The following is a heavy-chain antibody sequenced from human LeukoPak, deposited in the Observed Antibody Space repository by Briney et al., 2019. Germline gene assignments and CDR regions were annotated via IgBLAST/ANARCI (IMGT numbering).Heavy chain of an antibody. CDR1: GGSISSYY. J-gene: IGHJ3*02. V-gene: IGHV4-59*01. CDR3: AGDLRSDPYAFDI. CDR2: IYYSGST. Sequence: SETLSLTCTVSGGSISSYYWSWIRQPPGKGLEWIGYIYYSGSTNYNPSLKSRVTISVDTSKNQFSLKLSSVTAADTAVYYCAGDLRSDPYAFDIWGQGTMVTVSS.